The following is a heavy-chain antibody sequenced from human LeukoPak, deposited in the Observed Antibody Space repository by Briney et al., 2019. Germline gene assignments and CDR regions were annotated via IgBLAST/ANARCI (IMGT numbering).Heavy chain of an antibody. J-gene: IGHJ4*02. D-gene: IGHD6-13*01. CDR3: AALATFSSNRDFDS. CDR2: ISSGGDPI. V-gene: IGHV3-11*01. Sequence: PGGSLRLSCAASRFPLNDYYMSWIRQAPGKGLVWVSLISSGGDPIYYADSVKRRFTIPRDNAKNSLYLQMNSPRADDTAVYYCAALATFSSNRDFDSWGRGILVTVSS. CDR1: RFPLNDYY.